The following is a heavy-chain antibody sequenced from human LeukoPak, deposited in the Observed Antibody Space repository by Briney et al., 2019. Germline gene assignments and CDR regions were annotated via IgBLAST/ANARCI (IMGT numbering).Heavy chain of an antibody. Sequence: SVKVSCKASGGTFSSYAISWVRQAPGQGLEWMGRIIPIFGTANYAQKFQGRVTLTTDESTSTAYMELSSLRSEDTAVYYCAGGGEGYYFDYWGQGTLVTVSS. CDR2: IIPIFGTA. J-gene: IGHJ4*02. D-gene: IGHD3-16*01. V-gene: IGHV1-69*05. CDR3: AGGGEGYYFDY. CDR1: GGTFSSYA.